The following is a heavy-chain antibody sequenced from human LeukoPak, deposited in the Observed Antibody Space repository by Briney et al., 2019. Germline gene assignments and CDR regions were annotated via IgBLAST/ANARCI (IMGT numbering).Heavy chain of an antibody. CDR2: ISAYNGNT. J-gene: IGHJ4*02. CDR3: ARDLPLNSGSYSGILYYFDY. CDR1: GYTFTSYG. V-gene: IGHV1-18*01. D-gene: IGHD1-26*01. Sequence: VASVKVSCKASGYTFTSYGISWVRQAPGQGLEWMGWISAYNGNTNYAQKLQGRVTMTTDTSTSTAYMELRSLRSDDTAVYYCARDLPLNSGSYSGILYYFDYWGQGTLVTVSS.